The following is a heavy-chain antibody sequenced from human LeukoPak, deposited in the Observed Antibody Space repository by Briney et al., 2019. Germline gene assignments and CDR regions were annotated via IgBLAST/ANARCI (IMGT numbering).Heavy chain of an antibody. V-gene: IGHV3-7*01. CDR2: IKQDGSEN. Sequence: PGGSLRLSCAGSGFTCSNDWMSWVRQAAPQGLEWVANIKQDGSENFYVDSVKGRFTISRDNAKKSLYLQMNSLRVEDTAVYYCARVQGSSGPGIFEYWGQGTLVTVSS. D-gene: IGHD6-19*01. CDR1: GFTCSNDW. J-gene: IGHJ4*02. CDR3: ARVQGSSGPGIFEY.